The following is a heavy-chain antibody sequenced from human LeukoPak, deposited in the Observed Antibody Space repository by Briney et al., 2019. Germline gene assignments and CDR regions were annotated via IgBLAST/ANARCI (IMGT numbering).Heavy chain of an antibody. D-gene: IGHD6-19*01. J-gene: IGHJ4*02. Sequence: GASVKVSCKASGYTFTSYAMHWVRQAPGQRLEWMGWINAGNGNTKYSQKFQGRVTITRDTSASTAYMELSSLRSEDTAVYYCARDEGSGDTSNFDYWGQGTLVTVSS. CDR1: GYTFTSYA. V-gene: IGHV1-3*01. CDR3: ARDEGSGDTSNFDY. CDR2: INAGNGNT.